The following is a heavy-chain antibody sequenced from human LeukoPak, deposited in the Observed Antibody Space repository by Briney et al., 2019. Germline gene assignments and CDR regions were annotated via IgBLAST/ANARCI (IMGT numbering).Heavy chain of an antibody. CDR1: AFTFSSYS. CDR2: ISSSSSYI. D-gene: IGHD6-13*01. J-gene: IGHJ3*02. V-gene: IGHV3-21*01. CDR3: ARDIAAADLNAFDI. Sequence: GVSLRLSCAASAFTFSSYSMKWVRQAPGKGLEWVSYISSSSSYIYYADSVKGRFTISRDNAKNSLYLQMNSLRAEDTAVYYCARDIAAADLNAFDIWGQGTMVTVSS.